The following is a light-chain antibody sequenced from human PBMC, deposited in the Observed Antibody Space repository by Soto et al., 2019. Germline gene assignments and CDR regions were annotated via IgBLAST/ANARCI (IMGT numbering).Light chain of an antibody. J-gene: IGLJ2*01. CDR1: SSDVGGYNY. V-gene: IGLV2-14*01. Sequence: QSALTQPASVSGSHGQSITISCTGTSSDVGGYNYVSWYQQHPGKAPKLMIYDVSNRPSGASNRSSGSKSGNTASLTISGLQAEDEADYYCSSYTSSSVVFGGGTKLTVL. CDR3: SSYTSSSVV. CDR2: DVS.